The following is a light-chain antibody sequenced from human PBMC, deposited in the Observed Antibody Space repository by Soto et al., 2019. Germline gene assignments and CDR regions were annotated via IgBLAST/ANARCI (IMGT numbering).Light chain of an antibody. CDR1: QGLVHSDGNTY. CDR2: KIS. CDR3: MQATHLPWT. V-gene: IGKV2-24*01. Sequence: DIVMTQPPLSSPVTLGQPASISCRSSQGLVHSDGNTYLSWLHQRPGQPPRLLIYKISMRFSGVPSRIRGSGAGTDFSLKISRVEAEDVGVYFCMQATHLPWTFGQGTKVDIK. J-gene: IGKJ1*01.